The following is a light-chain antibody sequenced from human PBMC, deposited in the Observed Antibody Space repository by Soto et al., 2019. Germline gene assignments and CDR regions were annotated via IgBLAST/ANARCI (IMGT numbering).Light chain of an antibody. V-gene: IGKV1-39*01. CDR1: QSIFIY. CDR2: AAS. Sequence: DIQMTQSPSSLSASVGDRVTITCRASQSIFIYLNWYQQKPGKAPNLLIYAASSLPSGVPSRFSGSGSGTEFTLTISRLQREDFATYYCQQSYSIPLTFGGGTKVEIK. CDR3: QQSYSIPLT. J-gene: IGKJ4*01.